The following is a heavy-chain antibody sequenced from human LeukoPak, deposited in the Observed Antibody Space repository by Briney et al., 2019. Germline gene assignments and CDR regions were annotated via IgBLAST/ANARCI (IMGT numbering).Heavy chain of an antibody. CDR1: GFSLSSYA. J-gene: IGHJ4*02. CDR2: TSSSDAGK. CDR3: AKAPVTSCRGAFCYPFDS. D-gene: IGHD2-15*01. Sequence: AGGSLRLSCTVSGFSLSSYALGWVRRAPGKGLEWVSATSSSDAGKYYADSARGRFTISRDNSRNTMYLQMNSLRVEDAAVYYCAKAPVTSCRGAFCYPFDSWGQGTLVTVSS. V-gene: IGHV3-23*01.